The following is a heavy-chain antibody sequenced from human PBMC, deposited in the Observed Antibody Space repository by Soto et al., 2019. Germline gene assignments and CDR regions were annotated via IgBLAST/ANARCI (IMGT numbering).Heavy chain of an antibody. CDR3: ARVAVAGTLGRYNLLDP. CDR2: MSYSGST. J-gene: IGHJ5*02. V-gene: IGHV4-39*01. D-gene: IGHD6-19*01. CDR1: GGSISSTIYY. Sequence: PSETLSLTCTVSGGSISSTIYYWGWIRQPPGKGLEWIGGMSYSGSTYHNPSLKSRVTISVDTSKSQFSLQLSSVTAADTAVYYCARVAVAGTLGRYNLLDPWGQGTLVTVSS.